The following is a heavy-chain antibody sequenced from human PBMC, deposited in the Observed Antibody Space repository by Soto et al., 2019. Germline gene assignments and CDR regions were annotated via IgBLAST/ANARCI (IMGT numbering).Heavy chain of an antibody. CDR1: GYSFTSYW. Sequence: PGESLKISCKGSGYSFTSYWISWVRQMPGKGLEWMGRIDPSDSYTNYSPSFQGHATISADKSISTAYLQWSSLKASDTAMYYCARHSGGHNNWFDPWGQGTLVTVSS. CDR3: ARHSGGHNNWFDP. CDR2: IDPSDSYT. V-gene: IGHV5-10-1*01. J-gene: IGHJ5*02. D-gene: IGHD2-15*01.